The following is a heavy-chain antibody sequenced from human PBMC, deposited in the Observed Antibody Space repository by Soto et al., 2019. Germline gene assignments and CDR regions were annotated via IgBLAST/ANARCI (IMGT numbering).Heavy chain of an antibody. V-gene: IGHV3-23*01. Sequence: VGSLRLSCAASGFSFSSNSMTWVRQAPGKGLEWVSGISASGDKTFYSDSVKGRFTISRDIYKNTLYLQMSSLRAEDTAVYYCTKWSGFGDAWGQGTLVTVSS. CDR3: TKWSGFGDA. J-gene: IGHJ5*02. CDR1: GFSFSSNS. CDR2: ISASGDKT. D-gene: IGHD3-10*01.